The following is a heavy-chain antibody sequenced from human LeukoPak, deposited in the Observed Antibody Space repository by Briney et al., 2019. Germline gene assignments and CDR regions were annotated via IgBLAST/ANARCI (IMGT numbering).Heavy chain of an antibody. D-gene: IGHD4-11*01. J-gene: IGHJ4*02. CDR3: ARQSSKYYSNDVFDY. CDR1: GGSISSYY. CDR2: IYYSGST. Sequence: SETLSLTCTVSGGSISSYYWSWIRQPPGKGLEWIGYIYYSGSTNYNPSLKSRVTISVDTSKNQFSLKLSSVTAADTAVYYCARQSSKYYSNDVFDYWGQGTLVTVSS. V-gene: IGHV4-59*08.